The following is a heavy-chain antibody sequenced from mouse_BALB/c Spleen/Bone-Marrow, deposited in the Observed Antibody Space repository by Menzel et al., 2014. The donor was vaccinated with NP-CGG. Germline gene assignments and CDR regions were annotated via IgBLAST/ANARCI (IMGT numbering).Heavy chain of an antibody. J-gene: IGHJ4*01. D-gene: IGHD1-1*01. Sequence: EVMLVESGGGLVKPGGSLKLSCAASGFTFSDYYMYWVRQTPEKRLEWVATISDGGSYTYYPDSVKGRFTISRDNAKXNLYLQMSGLKSEDTAMYYCARYGSSPYAMDYWGQGTSVTVSS. CDR3: ARYGSSPYAMDY. V-gene: IGHV5-4*02. CDR1: GFTFSDYY. CDR2: ISDGGSYT.